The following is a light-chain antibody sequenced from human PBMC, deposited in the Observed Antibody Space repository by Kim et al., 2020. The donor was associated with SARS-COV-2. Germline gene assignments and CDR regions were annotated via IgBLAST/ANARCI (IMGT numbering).Light chain of an antibody. CDR3: CSYAGNNIGV. J-gene: IGLJ2*01. V-gene: IGLV2-8*01. CDR1: SRDIGGYDF. CDR2: EVT. Sequence: GPSVPISCTGTSRDIGGYDFVSWYQQYPGKAPKLLIYEVTKRPSGVPDRFSGSRSGNTASLTVSGLQAEDEADYYCCSYAGNNIGVFGGGTQLTVL.